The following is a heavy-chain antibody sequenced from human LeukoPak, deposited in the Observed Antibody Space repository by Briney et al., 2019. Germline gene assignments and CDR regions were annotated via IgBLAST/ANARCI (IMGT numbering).Heavy chain of an antibody. CDR3: AGGGGLDV. V-gene: IGHV3-7*03. CDR2: INHNGNVN. Sequence: PGGSLRLSCAASGFTFSSYWKNWARQAPGRGLEWVASINHNGNVNYYVDSVKGRFTISRDNAKNSLYLQMSNLGAEDTAVYFCAGGGGLDVWGQGATVTVSS. CDR1: GFTFSSYW. D-gene: IGHD3-16*01. J-gene: IGHJ6*02.